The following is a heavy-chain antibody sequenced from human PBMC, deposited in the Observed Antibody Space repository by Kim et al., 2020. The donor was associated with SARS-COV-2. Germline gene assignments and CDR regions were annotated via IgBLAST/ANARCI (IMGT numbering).Heavy chain of an antibody. V-gene: IGHV3-64*02. CDR2: ISDNGGST. J-gene: IGHJ4*02. CDR1: GFIFGTYA. D-gene: IGHD6-19*01. CDR3: ARVVYSSGWYFFDS. Sequence: GGSLRLSCAASGFIFGTYAMHWVRQAPGKGLEYVSAISDNGGSTNYADSVKGRFTISRDNSKHTLHLQMGSLRVADMAVYYCARVVYSSGWYFFDSWGQG.